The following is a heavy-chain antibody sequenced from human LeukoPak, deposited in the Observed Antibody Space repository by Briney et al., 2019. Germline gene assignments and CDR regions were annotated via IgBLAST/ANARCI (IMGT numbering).Heavy chain of an antibody. CDR3: ARDGRSSGYYFGFDY. V-gene: IGHV3-30-3*01. Sequence: GGSLRLSCAASGFTFSSYATQWVRQAPGKGLEWVAVILYDGSNKYYADSVKGRFTISRDNSKNTVYLQMNSLRAEDTAVYYCARDGRSSGYYFGFDYWGQGTLVTVSS. CDR2: ILYDGSNK. D-gene: IGHD3-22*01. J-gene: IGHJ4*02. CDR1: GFTFSSYA.